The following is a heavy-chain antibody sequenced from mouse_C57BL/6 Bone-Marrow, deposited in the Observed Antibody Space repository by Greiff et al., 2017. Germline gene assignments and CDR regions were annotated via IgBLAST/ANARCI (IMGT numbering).Heavy chain of an antibody. CDR3: ARHEDYGSSWGDYAMDY. CDR1: GFTFSSYG. J-gene: IGHJ4*01. V-gene: IGHV5-6*01. CDR2: ISSGGSYT. Sequence: EVKLMESGGDLVKPGGSLKLSCAASGFTFSSYGMSWVRQTPDKRLEWVATISSGGSYTYYPDSVKGRFTISRDNAKNTLYLQMSSLKSEDTAMYYCARHEDYGSSWGDYAMDYWGQGTSVTVSS. D-gene: IGHD1-1*01.